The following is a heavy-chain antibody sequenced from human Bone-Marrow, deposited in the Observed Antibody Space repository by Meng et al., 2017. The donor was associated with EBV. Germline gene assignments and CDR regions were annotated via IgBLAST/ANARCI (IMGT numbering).Heavy chain of an antibody. CDR1: GYTMSTFH. CDR3: ARALGEDAGAPPDY. D-gene: IGHD3-10*01. J-gene: IGHJ4*02. Sequence: QVQLSKAGAELTKPGAPVKGSCKASGYTMSTFHVHWVRQVPGQGLEWVGLVNPRNGKKNIVQKFQGRITLTSDTSRSTVYLELSNLRSDDTAIYFCARALGEDAGAPPDYWGQGTLVTVSS. CDR2: VNPRNGKK. V-gene: IGHV1-46*01.